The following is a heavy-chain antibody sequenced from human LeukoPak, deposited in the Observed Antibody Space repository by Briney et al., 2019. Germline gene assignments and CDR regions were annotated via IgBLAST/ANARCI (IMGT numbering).Heavy chain of an antibody. J-gene: IGHJ4*02. V-gene: IGHV3-21*01. CDR1: GFTFSSYS. D-gene: IGHD6-6*01. CDR3: ARDEGIAARPVDY. Sequence: GGSLRLSCAASGFTFSSYSMNWVRQAPGKGLEWVSSISSSSSYIYYADSVKGRFTISRENAKNSLYLQMNSLRAEDTAVYYCARDEGIAARPVDYWGQGTLVTVSS. CDR2: ISSSSSYI.